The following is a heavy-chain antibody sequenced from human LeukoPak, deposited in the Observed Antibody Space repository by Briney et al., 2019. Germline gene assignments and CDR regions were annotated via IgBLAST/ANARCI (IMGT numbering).Heavy chain of an antibody. Sequence: PGRSLRPSCAASGFTFNNYWMSWVRQAPGKGLEWVANIKQDGTEKYYVDSVKGRFTISRDNAKNSLYLQMNSLRAEDTAVYYCARDNWSGIGFYFDYWGQGTLVTVSS. V-gene: IGHV3-7*01. CDR3: ARDNWSGIGFYFDY. J-gene: IGHJ4*02. CDR2: IKQDGTEK. CDR1: GFTFNNYW. D-gene: IGHD6-13*01.